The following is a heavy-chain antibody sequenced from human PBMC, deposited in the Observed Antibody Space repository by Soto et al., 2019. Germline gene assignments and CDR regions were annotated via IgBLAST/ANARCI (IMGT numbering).Heavy chain of an antibody. CDR1: GYTFTTYY. J-gene: IGHJ6*02. V-gene: IGHV1-46*01. CDR2: IAPSGGST. Sequence: GASVKVSCKASGYTFTTYYMHWVRQAPGQGLEWMGTIAPSGGSTIYAQKFQGRVTMTRDTSTSTAYMELSRLTSEDTAVYHCARALAPLYHYYGMDVWGQGTTVTVSS. CDR3: ARALAPLYHYYGMDV. D-gene: IGHD3-3*02.